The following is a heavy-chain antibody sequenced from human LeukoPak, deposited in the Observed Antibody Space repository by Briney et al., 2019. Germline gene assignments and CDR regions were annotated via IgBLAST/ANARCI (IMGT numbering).Heavy chain of an antibody. CDR3: AREMSSSWSPYYYYYGMDV. D-gene: IGHD6-13*01. Sequence: GGSLRLSCAASGFTFSSYAMPWVRQAPGKGLEWVAVISYDGSNKYYADSVKGRFTISRDNSKNTLYLQMNSLRAEDTAVYYCAREMSSSWSPYYYYYGMDVWGQGTTVTVSS. CDR1: GFTFSSYA. J-gene: IGHJ6*02. V-gene: IGHV3-30-3*01. CDR2: ISYDGSNK.